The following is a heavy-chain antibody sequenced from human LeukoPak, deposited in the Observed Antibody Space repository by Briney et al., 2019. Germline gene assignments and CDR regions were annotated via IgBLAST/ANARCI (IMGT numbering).Heavy chain of an antibody. CDR2: IYHSGST. V-gene: IGHV4-30-2*01. J-gene: IGHJ5*02. D-gene: IGHD3-10*01. CDR1: GGSISSGGYS. CDR3: ARDSYGSGSQTAREVRWFDP. Sequence: SETLSLTCAVSGGSISSGGYSWSWIRQPPGKGLEWIGYIYHSGSTYYNPSLKSRVTISVDRSKNQFSLKLSSVTAADTAVYYCARDSYGSGSQTAREVRWFDPWGQGTLVTVSS.